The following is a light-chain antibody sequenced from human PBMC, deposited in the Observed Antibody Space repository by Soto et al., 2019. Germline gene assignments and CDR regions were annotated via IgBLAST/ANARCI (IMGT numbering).Light chain of an antibody. J-gene: IGKJ5*01. CDR3: QQRSNWPPLIT. Sequence: IVLTQSPATLSLSPGERATLSCRASQSISSSYLAWYQQKPGQAPRLLIYGASSRATGIPARFSGSGSGTDFTLTISSLEPEDFAVYYCQQRSNWPPLITFGQGTRLEIK. CDR2: GAS. CDR1: QSISSSY. V-gene: IGKV3D-20*02.